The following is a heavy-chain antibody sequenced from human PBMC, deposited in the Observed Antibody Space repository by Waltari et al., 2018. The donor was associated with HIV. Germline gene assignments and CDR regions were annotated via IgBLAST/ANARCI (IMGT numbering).Heavy chain of an antibody. Sequence: EVQLLESGGGLVQTGGSLRLSCAASGFTFSNYGLKWVRQAPGKGLEWVSAISGSGGNTYYADSLKGRFTISRDNSKNTLYLQMNSLRAEDTAVYFCVKEHQYSHTWYSYYGMDVWGQGTTVTVSS. J-gene: IGHJ6*02. CDR2: ISGSGGNT. V-gene: IGHV3-23*01. CDR1: GFTFSNYG. D-gene: IGHD6-13*01. CDR3: VKEHQYSHTWYSYYGMDV.